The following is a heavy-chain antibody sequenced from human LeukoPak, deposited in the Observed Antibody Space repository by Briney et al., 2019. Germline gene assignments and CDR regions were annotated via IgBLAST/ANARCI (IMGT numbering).Heavy chain of an antibody. J-gene: IGHJ6*02. D-gene: IGHD6-19*01. Sequence: PGGSLRLSCAASGFTFSSYTMSWVRQAPGKGLEWVSAISGSGGSTYYADSVKGRFTISRDNSKNTLYLQMNSLRAEDTAVYYCAKVRPYRDSSGWYWQNQHGMDVWGQGTTVTVSS. CDR2: ISGSGGST. V-gene: IGHV3-23*01. CDR1: GFTFSSYT. CDR3: AKVRPYRDSSGWYWQNQHGMDV.